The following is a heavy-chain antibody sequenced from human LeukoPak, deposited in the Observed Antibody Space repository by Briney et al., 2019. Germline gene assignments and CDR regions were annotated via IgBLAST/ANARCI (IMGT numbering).Heavy chain of an antibody. V-gene: IGHV3-21*04. CDR2: ISSSSSYI. Sequence: GGSLRLSCAASGFTFSSYSMNWVRQAPGKGLEWVSSISSSSSYIYYADSVKGRLTISRDNAKNSLYLQMNSLRAEDTAVYYCAKTRPLDSSSWSHGDYWGQGTLVTVSS. CDR3: AKTRPLDSSSWSHGDY. J-gene: IGHJ4*02. D-gene: IGHD6-13*01. CDR1: GFTFSSYS.